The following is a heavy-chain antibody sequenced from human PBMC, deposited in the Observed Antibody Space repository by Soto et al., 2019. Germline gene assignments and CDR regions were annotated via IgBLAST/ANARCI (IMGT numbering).Heavy chain of an antibody. Sequence: PGGSLRLSCAASGFTFSIYSMNWVRQAPGKGLEWVSYISSSSSTIYYADSVKGRFTISRDNAKNSLYLQMNSLRAEDTAVYYCARVQTLVDIVATYYYYYYYMDVWGKGTTVTVSS. J-gene: IGHJ6*03. CDR3: ARVQTLVDIVATYYYYYYYMDV. D-gene: IGHD5-12*01. V-gene: IGHV3-48*01. CDR1: GFTFSIYS. CDR2: ISSSSSTI.